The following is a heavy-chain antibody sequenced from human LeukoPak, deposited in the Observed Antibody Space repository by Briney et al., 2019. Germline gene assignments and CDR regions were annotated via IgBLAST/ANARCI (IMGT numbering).Heavy chain of an antibody. J-gene: IGHJ6*02. D-gene: IGHD1-26*01. Sequence: ASVKVSCKASGYTFTGYYMHWVRQAPGQGLEWMGWINPNSGGTNYAQKFQGWVTMTRDTSISTAYMELSRLRSDDTAVYYCARDLEVGATPDYYYYYGMDVWGQGTTFTVSS. V-gene: IGHV1-2*04. CDR1: GYTFTGYY. CDR3: ARDLEVGATPDYYYYYGMDV. CDR2: INPNSGGT.